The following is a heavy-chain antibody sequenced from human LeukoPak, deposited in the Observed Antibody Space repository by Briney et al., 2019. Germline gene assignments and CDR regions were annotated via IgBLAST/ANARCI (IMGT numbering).Heavy chain of an antibody. V-gene: IGHV4-31*03. CDR2: IHPSGML. D-gene: IGHD3-22*01. J-gene: IGHJ4*02. CDR1: GASFNSDDQY. Sequence: TSETLSLTCTVSGASFNSDDQYWNWLRQSPGKGLEWIGSIHPSGMLYNNPSLESRVTMSRDTSKNQFSLNLNSVTAADTAVYFCSRGLDSRKLGYWGQGILVTVSS. CDR3: SRGLDSRKLGY.